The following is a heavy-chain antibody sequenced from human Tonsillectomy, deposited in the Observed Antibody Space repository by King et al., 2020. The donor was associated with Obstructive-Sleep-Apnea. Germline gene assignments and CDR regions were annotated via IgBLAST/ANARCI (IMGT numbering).Heavy chain of an antibody. CDR2: MYTSGST. CDR1: GGSISSYY. Sequence: QLQESGPGLVKPSETLSLTCTVSGGSISSYYWTWIRQPAGKGLEGIGRMYTSGSTNYNPSLKSRVTMSVDTSKNQFSLKLLSVTAADTAVYYCARETATLTRGIDYWGQGTLVTVSS. J-gene: IGHJ4*02. D-gene: IGHD5-24*01. V-gene: IGHV4-4*07. CDR3: ARETATLTRGIDY.